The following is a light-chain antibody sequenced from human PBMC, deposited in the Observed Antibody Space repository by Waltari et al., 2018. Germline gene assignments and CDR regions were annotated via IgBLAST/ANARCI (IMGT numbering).Light chain of an antibody. CDR1: SSDVGDHNS. CDR3: SAYTRGVV. CDR2: DVI. J-gene: IGLJ2*01. V-gene: IGLV2-14*03. Sequence: QSALTQIASVAGSPGQSITIPCTGTSSDVGDHNSVSWYQQHPGKLPKLLIYDVISRPSGVSTRFSGSKSGNTASLTISGLQAEDEADYYCSAYTRGVVFGGGTQLTVL.